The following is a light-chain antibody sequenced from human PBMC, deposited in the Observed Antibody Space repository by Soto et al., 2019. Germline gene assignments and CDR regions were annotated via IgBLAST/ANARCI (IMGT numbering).Light chain of an antibody. CDR1: QSVSSN. CDR2: GAS. V-gene: IGKV3-15*01. Sequence: EIVMTQSPVILPVSPGETATLSCRASQSVSSNLAWYQQKPGQAPRLLIYGASTRATDIPARFSGSGSGTEFTLTISSLQSEDFAVYYCQQYNNFWTFGQGTKVEIK. CDR3: QQYNNFWT. J-gene: IGKJ1*01.